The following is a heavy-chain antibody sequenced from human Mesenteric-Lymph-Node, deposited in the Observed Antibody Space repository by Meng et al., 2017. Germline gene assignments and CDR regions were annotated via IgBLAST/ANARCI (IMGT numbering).Heavy chain of an antibody. CDR2: IWFDGSKK. V-gene: IGHV3-33*01. Sequence: GESLKISCAASGFTFYKYGMQWVRQAPGKGLEWVAVIWFDGSKKYYADSVKGRFTISRDNSNNTLYLQMNSLTADDTAVYYCARDDWAATATWYFDYWGQGTLVTVSS. D-gene: IGHD6-13*01. J-gene: IGHJ4*02. CDR3: ARDDWAATATWYFDY. CDR1: GFTFYKYG.